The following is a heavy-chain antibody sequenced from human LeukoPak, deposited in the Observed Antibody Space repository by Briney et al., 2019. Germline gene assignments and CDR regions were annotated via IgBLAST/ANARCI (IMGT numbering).Heavy chain of an antibody. V-gene: IGHV3-21*01. Sequence: GGSLRLSCAASGFTFSSYSMNWVRQAPGKGLEWVSSISSSSSYIYYADSVKGRFTISRDNAKNSLYLQMNSLRAEDTAVYYCARGNYYGSGRHYYYMDVWGKGTTVTVSS. CDR2: ISSSSSYI. J-gene: IGHJ6*03. CDR3: ARGNYYGSGRHYYYMDV. CDR1: GFTFSSYS. D-gene: IGHD3-10*01.